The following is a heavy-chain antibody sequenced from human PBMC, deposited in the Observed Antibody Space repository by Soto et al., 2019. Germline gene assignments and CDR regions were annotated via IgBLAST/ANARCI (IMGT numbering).Heavy chain of an antibody. CDR2: ISSSSSTI. J-gene: IGHJ3*02. Sequence: PGGSLRLSCAASGFTFSSYSMNWVRQAPGKGLEWVSYISSSSSTIYYADSVKGRFTISRDNAKNSLYLQMNSLRDEDTAVYYCARDYYDSSGYIPSDAFDIWGQGTMVTVSS. V-gene: IGHV3-48*02. D-gene: IGHD3-22*01. CDR1: GFTFSSYS. CDR3: ARDYYDSSGYIPSDAFDI.